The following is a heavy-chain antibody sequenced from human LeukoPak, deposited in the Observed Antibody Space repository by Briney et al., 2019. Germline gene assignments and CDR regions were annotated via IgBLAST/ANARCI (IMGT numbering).Heavy chain of an antibody. Sequence: SETLSLTCAVSGGSVSSSSYSWGWIRQPPGKGLEWIGTLYYSGSTYYNPSLKSRVTISVDASQNQFSLKLSSVTAADTAVYYCARRATFYYYSSGYYYPFDYRGQGALVTVSS. CDR1: GGSVSSSSYS. V-gene: IGHV4-39*01. CDR3: ARRATFYYYSSGYYYPFDY. D-gene: IGHD3-22*01. CDR2: LYYSGST. J-gene: IGHJ4*02.